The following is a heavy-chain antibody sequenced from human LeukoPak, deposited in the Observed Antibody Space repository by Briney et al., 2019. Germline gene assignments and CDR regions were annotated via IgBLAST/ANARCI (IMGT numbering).Heavy chain of an antibody. J-gene: IGHJ4*02. CDR2: IYTSGST. D-gene: IGHD3-22*01. Sequence: SETLSLTCTVSGGSISSYYWIWIRQPAGKGLEWIGRIYTSGSTNYNPSLKSRVSMSADTSKNQFSLKLSSVTAADTAVYYCARDTYDSSGYYLTGYFDYWGQGTLVTVSS. CDR1: GGSISSYY. V-gene: IGHV4-4*07. CDR3: ARDTYDSSGYYLTGYFDY.